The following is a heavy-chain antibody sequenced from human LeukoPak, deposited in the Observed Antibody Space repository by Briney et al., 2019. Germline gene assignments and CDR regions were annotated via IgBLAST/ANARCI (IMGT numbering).Heavy chain of an antibody. Sequence: PSETLSLTRTVSGGSISSHYWSWIRQPPGKGLEWIGYIYYSGSTNYNPSLKSRVTISVDTSKNQFSLKLSSVTAADTAVYYCARTKAVSWNYAFDIWGQGTMVTVSS. CDR3: ARTKAVSWNYAFDI. V-gene: IGHV4-59*11. J-gene: IGHJ3*02. CDR1: GGSISSHY. CDR2: IYYSGST. D-gene: IGHD1-7*01.